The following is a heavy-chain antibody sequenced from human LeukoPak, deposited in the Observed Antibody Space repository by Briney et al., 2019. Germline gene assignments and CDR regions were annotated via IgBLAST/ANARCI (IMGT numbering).Heavy chain of an antibody. CDR3: ATIIVGATRANYYFDY. V-gene: IGHV1-69*06. CDR1: GYTFTSYG. J-gene: IGHJ4*02. Sequence: SVKVSCKASGYTFTSYGISWVRQAPGQGLEWMGGIIPIFGTANYAQKFQGRVTITADKSTSTAYMELSSLRSEDTAVYYCATIIVGATRANYYFDYWGQGTLVTVSS. CDR2: IIPIFGTA. D-gene: IGHD1-26*01.